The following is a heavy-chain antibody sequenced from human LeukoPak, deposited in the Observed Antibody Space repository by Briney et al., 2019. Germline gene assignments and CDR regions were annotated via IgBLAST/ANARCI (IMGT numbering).Heavy chain of an antibody. CDR2: IIPIFGTA. Sequence: SVKVSCKASGGTFSSYAISWVRQAPGQGLEWMGGIIPIFGTANYAQKFQGRVTITADESTSTAYMELSSLRSEDTAVYYCARESERYCSSTSCYTAKDNWFDPWGQGTLVTVSS. D-gene: IGHD2-2*02. CDR3: ARESERYCSSTSCYTAKDNWFDP. J-gene: IGHJ5*02. V-gene: IGHV1-69*13. CDR1: GGTFSSYA.